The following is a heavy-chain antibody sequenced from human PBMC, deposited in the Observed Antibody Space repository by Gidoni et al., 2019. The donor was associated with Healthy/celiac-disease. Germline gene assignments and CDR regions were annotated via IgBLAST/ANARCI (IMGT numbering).Heavy chain of an antibody. Sequence: EVQLVESVGGLAQPGGSLRLSFAASGSTYSIYWRSWVRQAPGKGLACVANIKQDESEKYYVDPVKGRFTISKDNAKNSLYLQMSSLRAEDTAVYYCARFTTYDLWSGLTTYYFDYWGQGTLVTVSS. CDR1: GSTYSIYW. V-gene: IGHV3-7*01. CDR3: ARFTTYDLWSGLTTYYFDY. J-gene: IGHJ4*02. CDR2: IKQDESEK. D-gene: IGHD3-3*01.